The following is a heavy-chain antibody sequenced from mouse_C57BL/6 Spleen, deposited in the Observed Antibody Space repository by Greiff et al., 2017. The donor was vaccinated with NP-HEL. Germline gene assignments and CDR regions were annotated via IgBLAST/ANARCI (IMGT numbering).Heavy chain of an antibody. CDR3: ARPQIYYYGSSYGFAY. D-gene: IGHD1-1*01. CDR2: ISSGSSTI. V-gene: IGHV5-17*01. CDR1: GFTFSDYG. J-gene: IGHJ3*01. Sequence: EVKLMESGGGLVKPGGSLKLSCAASGFTFSDYGMHWVRQAPEKGLEWVAYISSGSSTIYYADTVKGRFTISRDNAKNTLFLPMTSLRSEDTAMYDCARPQIYYYGSSYGFAYWGQGTLVTVSA.